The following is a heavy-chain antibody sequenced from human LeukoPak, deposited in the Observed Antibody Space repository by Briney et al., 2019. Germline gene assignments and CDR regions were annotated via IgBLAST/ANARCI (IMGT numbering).Heavy chain of an antibody. J-gene: IGHJ5*02. CDR2: MNPNSGNT. D-gene: IGHD3-10*01. Sequence: ASVKVSCKASGYTFTSYDINWARQATGQGLEWMGWMNPNSGNTGYAQKFQGRVTITRNTSISTAYMELSSLRSEDTAVYYCARGVWGSGSYYNHVWFDPWGQGTLVTVSS. CDR1: GYTFTSYD. CDR3: ARGVWGSGSYYNHVWFDP. V-gene: IGHV1-8*03.